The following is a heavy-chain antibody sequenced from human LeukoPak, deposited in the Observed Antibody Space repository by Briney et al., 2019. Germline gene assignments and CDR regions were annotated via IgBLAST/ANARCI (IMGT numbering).Heavy chain of an antibody. CDR1: GGSISSYY. J-gene: IGHJ6*03. V-gene: IGHV4-59*01. Sequence: SETLSLTCTVSGGSISSYYWSWIRQPPGKGLEWIGYIYYSGSTNYNPSLKSRVTISVDTSKNQFSLKLSSVTAADTAVYYCARGSAGGLWFGEGYYMDVWGKGTTVTISS. CDR3: ARGSAGGLWFGEGYYMDV. CDR2: IYYSGST. D-gene: IGHD3-10*01.